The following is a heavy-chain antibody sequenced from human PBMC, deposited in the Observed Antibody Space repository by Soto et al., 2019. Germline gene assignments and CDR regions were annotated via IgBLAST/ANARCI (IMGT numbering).Heavy chain of an antibody. D-gene: IGHD3-3*01. CDR1: GVTFSNAW. CDR3: TTAHYDFWSGYPPGWFDP. Sequence: VQLVESGGGLVKPGGSLRLSCAASGVTFSNAWMSWVRQAPGKGLEWVGRIRSKTDGGTTDYAAPVKGRFTISRDDSKNTLYLQMNSLKTEDTAVYYCTTAHYDFWSGYPPGWFDPWGQGTLVTVSS. CDR2: IRSKTDGGTT. V-gene: IGHV3-15*01. J-gene: IGHJ5*02.